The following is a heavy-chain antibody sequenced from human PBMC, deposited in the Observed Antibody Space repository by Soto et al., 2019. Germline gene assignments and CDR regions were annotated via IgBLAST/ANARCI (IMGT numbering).Heavy chain of an antibody. CDR1: GFTFSNAW. CDR3: TTVGRRQLLTEYYYYGMDV. Sequence: GGSLRLSCAASGFTFSNAWMSWVRQAPGKGLEWVGRIKSKTDGGTTDYAAPVKGRFTISRDDSKNTLYLQMNSLKTEDTAVYYCTTVGRRQLLTEYYYYGMDVWGQGTTVTVSS. CDR2: IKSKTDGGTT. D-gene: IGHD1-26*01. J-gene: IGHJ6*02. V-gene: IGHV3-15*01.